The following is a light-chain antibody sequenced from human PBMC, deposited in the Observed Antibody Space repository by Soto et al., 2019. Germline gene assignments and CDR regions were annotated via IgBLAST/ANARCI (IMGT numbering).Light chain of an antibody. Sequence: DIQMTQSPSTLSASVGDRVTITCRASQSISSSLAWYQQKPGKAPKLLIYKASSLESGVPSRFSGSGSGTEFTLTISSLQPDDFATYYCQHYNSYGTFGQGTKVDIK. CDR2: KAS. CDR1: QSISSS. V-gene: IGKV1-5*03. CDR3: QHYNSYGT. J-gene: IGKJ1*01.